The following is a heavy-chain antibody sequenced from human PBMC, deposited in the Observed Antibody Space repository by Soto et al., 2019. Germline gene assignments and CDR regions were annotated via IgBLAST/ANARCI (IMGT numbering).Heavy chain of an antibody. V-gene: IGHV1-18*01. J-gene: IGHJ6*02. CDR2: ISVYNANT. D-gene: IGHD2-15*01. Sequence: QAHLVQLGSEVKRPGASVKVPCRSFDNTFTYYGINWVQPAPGQGLEWLGWISVYNANTKEARKFQERVTMPADTSTRTAYLEVRSLTSDDTGVYFCAAPGGHHFGMDVWGQGTTVTVSS. CDR1: DNTFTYYG. CDR3: AAPGGHHFGMDV.